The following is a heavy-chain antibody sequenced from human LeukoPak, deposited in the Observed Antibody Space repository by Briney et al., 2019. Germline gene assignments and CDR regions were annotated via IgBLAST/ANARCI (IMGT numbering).Heavy chain of an antibody. CDR2: INWNGGRT. J-gene: IGHJ4*02. CDR3: AGDDSSGFLVVYFDY. Sequence: GGSLRLSCAVSGFTFDDYGMSWVRQVPGKGLEWVSGINWNGGRTGYADSVKGRFTISRDNAKNSLYLQMNSLRVEDTALYYCAGDDSSGFLVVYFDYWGQGTLVTVSS. V-gene: IGHV3-20*04. CDR1: GFTFDDYG. D-gene: IGHD3-22*01.